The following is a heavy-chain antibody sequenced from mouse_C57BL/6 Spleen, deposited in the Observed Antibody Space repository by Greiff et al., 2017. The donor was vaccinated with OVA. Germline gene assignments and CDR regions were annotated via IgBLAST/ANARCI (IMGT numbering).Heavy chain of an antibody. CDR3: ARQYYYGFYAMDY. Sequence: EVRLVESGGGLVKPGGSLKLSCAASGFTFSSYTMSWVRQTPEKRLEWVATISGGGGNTYYPDSVKGRFTISRDNAKNTLYLQMSSLRSEDTALYYCARQYYYGFYAMDYWGQGTSVTVSS. D-gene: IGHD1-1*01. V-gene: IGHV5-9*01. CDR2: ISGGGGNT. J-gene: IGHJ4*01. CDR1: GFTFSSYT.